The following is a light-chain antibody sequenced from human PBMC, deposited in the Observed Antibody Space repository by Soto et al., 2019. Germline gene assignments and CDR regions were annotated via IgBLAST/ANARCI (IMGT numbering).Light chain of an antibody. CDR2: DAS. CDR1: QSISSW. Sequence: DIQMTQSPSTLSASVRDRVTITCRASQSISSWLAWYQQKPGKAPKLLIYDASSLESGVPSRFSGSGSGTEFTLTISSLQPDDFATYYCQHRKTFGQGTKVEIK. J-gene: IGKJ1*01. V-gene: IGKV1-5*01. CDR3: QHRKT.